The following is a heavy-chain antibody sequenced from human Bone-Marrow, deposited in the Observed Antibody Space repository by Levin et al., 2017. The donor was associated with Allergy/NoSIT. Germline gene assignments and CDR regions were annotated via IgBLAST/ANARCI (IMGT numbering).Heavy chain of an antibody. V-gene: IGHV3-9*01. CDR3: TTWYNTESSAFDI. CDR2: ISWNGDKV. CDR1: GMKFADHA. J-gene: IGHJ3*02. Sequence: GGSLRLSCAASGMKFADHAMHWVRQGPGKGLEWVSLISWNGDKVDYADSVKGRLTISRDNAKSIVYLQMDSPRPDDTAVYYCTTWYNTESSAFDIWGQGTAVTVSS. D-gene: IGHD1-14*01.